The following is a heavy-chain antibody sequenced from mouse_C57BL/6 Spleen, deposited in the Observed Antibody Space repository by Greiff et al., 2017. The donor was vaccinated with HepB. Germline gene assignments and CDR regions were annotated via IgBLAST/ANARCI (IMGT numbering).Heavy chain of an antibody. V-gene: IGHV5-9-1*02. CDR1: GFTFSSYA. J-gene: IGHJ1*03. CDR3: TRGFYYSNYRDFDV. Sequence: EVQVVESGEGLVKPGGSLKLSCAASGFTFSSYAMSWVRQTPEKRLEWVAYISSGGDYIYYADTVKGRFTISRDNARNTLYLQMSSLKSEDTAMYYCTRGFYYSNYRDFDVWGTRTTVTVSS. D-gene: IGHD2-5*01. CDR2: ISSGGDYI.